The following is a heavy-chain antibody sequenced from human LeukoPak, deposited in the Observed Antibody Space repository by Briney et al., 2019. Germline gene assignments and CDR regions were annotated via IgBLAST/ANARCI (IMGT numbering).Heavy chain of an antibody. CDR3: AKDGHCPGALCPTQIAVAGYNDN. CDR2: INYNGDNK. Sequence: PGGSLRLSCAASGFTFSIYTMNRVRQAPGKGLEWVSIINYNGDNKYYADSVQGRFTISRDNSKNTVYLQMNSLRAEDTAIYYCAKDGHCPGALCPTQIAVAGYNDNWGQGTLVTVSS. CDR1: GFTFSIYT. J-gene: IGHJ4*02. V-gene: IGHV3-23*01. D-gene: IGHD6-19*01.